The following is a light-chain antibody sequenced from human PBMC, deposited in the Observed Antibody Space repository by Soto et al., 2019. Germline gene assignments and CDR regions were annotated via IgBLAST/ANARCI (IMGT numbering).Light chain of an antibody. V-gene: IGKV3-20*01. Sequence: EIVLTQSPDTLSLSPGERATLSCRASQSVSASYLAWYQHKPGQAPRLLVYGASRRATGIPDRFSGSGSGTDFTLTISRLEPEDFVVYFCQQYGSSPLTFGGGTKVDIK. CDR3: QQYGSSPLT. J-gene: IGKJ4*01. CDR2: GAS. CDR1: QSVSASY.